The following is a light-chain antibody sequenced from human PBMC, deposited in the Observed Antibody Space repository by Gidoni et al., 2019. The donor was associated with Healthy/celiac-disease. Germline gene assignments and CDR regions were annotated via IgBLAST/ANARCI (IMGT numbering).Light chain of an antibody. CDR1: SSNIGAGYD. V-gene: IGLV1-40*01. J-gene: IGLJ3*02. Sequence: QSVLTRPPSVSGAPGQRVTISCTGSSSNIGAGYDVPWYQQLPGTAPKLLIYGNSNRPSVVPDRFSGSKSGTSASLAITGLQAEDEADYYCQSYDSSLSGWVFGGGTKLTVL. CDR3: QSYDSSLSGWV. CDR2: GNS.